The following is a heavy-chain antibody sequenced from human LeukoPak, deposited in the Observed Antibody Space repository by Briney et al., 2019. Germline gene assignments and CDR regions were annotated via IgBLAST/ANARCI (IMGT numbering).Heavy chain of an antibody. CDR2: IYYSGST. V-gene: IGHV4-59*08. CDR3: ARHFYDSSFPMDYYGMDV. Sequence: SETLSLTCTVSGGSISSYYWSWIRQPPGKGLEWIGYIYYSGSTNYNPSLKSRVTISVDTSKNQFSLKLSSVTAADTAVYYCARHFYDSSFPMDYYGMDVWGQGTTVTVSS. CDR1: GGSISSYY. J-gene: IGHJ6*02. D-gene: IGHD3-22*01.